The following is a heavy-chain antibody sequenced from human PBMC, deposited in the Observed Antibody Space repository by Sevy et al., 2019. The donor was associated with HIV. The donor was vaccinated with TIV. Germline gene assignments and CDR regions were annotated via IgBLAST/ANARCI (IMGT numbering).Heavy chain of an antibody. D-gene: IGHD3-10*01. CDR2: ISYDGSNK. V-gene: IGHV3-30-3*01. CDR3: ARDYGSGSYSRPFRFDY. CDR1: GFTFSSYA. J-gene: IGHJ4*02. Sequence: GGSLRLSCAASGFTFSSYAMHWVRQAPGKGLEWVAVISYDGSNKYYADSVKGRFTISRDNSKNTLYLQMNSLRAEDTAVYYCARDYGSGSYSRPFRFDYWGQRTLVTVSS.